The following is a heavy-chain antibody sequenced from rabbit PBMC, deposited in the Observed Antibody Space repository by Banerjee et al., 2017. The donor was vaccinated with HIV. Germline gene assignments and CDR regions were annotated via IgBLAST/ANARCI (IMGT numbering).Heavy chain of an antibody. V-gene: IGHV1S40*01. Sequence: QSLEESGGGLVKPGGTLTLTCTASGFSFSSSYYMCWVRQAPGKGLEWIGCIHTGSGSTAYASWAKGRFTISKTSSTTVTLQMTSLTAADTATYFCARDYGGDSYHPFDLWGPGTLVTVS. CDR3: ARDYGGDSYHPFDL. D-gene: IGHD8-1*01. CDR1: GFSFSSSYY. J-gene: IGHJ4*01. CDR2: IHTGSGST.